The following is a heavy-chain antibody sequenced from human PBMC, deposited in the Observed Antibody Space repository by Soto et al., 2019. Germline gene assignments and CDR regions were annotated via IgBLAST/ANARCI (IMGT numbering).Heavy chain of an antibody. D-gene: IGHD4-17*01. J-gene: IGHJ4*02. CDR3: ARRYGDCFDY. V-gene: IGHV4-61*08. CDR1: GGSISSGGYY. Sequence: SETLSLTCXVXGGSISSGGYYCSWIRQPPGKGLEWIGYIYYSGSTNYNPSLKSRVTISVDTSKNQFSLKLSSVTAADTAVYYCARRYGDCFDYWGQGTLVTVS. CDR2: IYYSGST.